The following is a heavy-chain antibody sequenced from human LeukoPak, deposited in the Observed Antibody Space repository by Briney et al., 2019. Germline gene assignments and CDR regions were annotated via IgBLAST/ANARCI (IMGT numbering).Heavy chain of an antibody. CDR2: ISSSSSYI. J-gene: IGHJ4*02. D-gene: IGHD1-26*01. CDR1: GFTFTSYS. CDR3: ARDGARAFDY. Sequence: GGSLRLSCAASGFTFTSYSMNWVRQAPGKGLEWVSSISSSSSYIYYANSVKGRFTISRDNAKNSLYLQMNSLRAEDTAVYYCARDGARAFDYWGQGTLVTVSS. V-gene: IGHV3-21*01.